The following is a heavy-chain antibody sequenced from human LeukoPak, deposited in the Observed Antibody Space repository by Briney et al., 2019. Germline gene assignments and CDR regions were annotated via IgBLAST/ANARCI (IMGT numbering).Heavy chain of an antibody. CDR2: IIPIFGTA. D-gene: IGHD3-10*01. Sequence: GASVKVSCKASGGTFSSYAISWVRQAPGQGLEWMGGIIPIFGTANYAQKFQGRVTMTRNTSISTAYMELSSLRSEDTAVYYCARGGFMVRGVIIRCWFDPWGQGTLVTVSS. V-gene: IGHV1-69*05. CDR1: GGTFSSYA. CDR3: ARGGFMVRGVIIRCWFDP. J-gene: IGHJ5*02.